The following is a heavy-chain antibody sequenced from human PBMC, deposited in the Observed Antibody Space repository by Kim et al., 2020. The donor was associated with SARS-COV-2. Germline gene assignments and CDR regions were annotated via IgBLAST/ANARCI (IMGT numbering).Heavy chain of an antibody. V-gene: IGHV6-1*01. CDR3: ARAGGGYCGTTSCYLYYYGVDV. CDR2: TYYRSLWYS. Sequence: SQTLSLTCTISGDSVSSNDATWNWIRQSPSRGLEWLGRTYYRSLWYSDYALSMKSRVTIKPDTSKNQFSLHLDSVTPEDTAVYYCARAGGGYCGTTSCYLYYYGVDVWGQGTTVTVSS. CDR1: GDSVSSNDAT. D-gene: IGHD2-2*01. J-gene: IGHJ6*02.